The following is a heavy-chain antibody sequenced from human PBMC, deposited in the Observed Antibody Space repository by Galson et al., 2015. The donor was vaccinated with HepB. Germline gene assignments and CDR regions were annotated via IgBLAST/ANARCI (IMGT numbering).Heavy chain of an antibody. V-gene: IGHV1-69*06. CDR3: ASAGDPGVYSSGWFDGMDV. CDR2: IIPIFGTA. CDR1: GGTFSSYA. D-gene: IGHD6-19*01. J-gene: IGHJ6*02. Sequence: SVKVSCKASGGTFSSYAISWVRQAPGQGLEWMGGIIPIFGTANYAQKFQGRVTITADKSTSTAYMELSSLRSEDTAVYYCASAGDPGVYSSGWFDGMDVWGQGTTVTVSS.